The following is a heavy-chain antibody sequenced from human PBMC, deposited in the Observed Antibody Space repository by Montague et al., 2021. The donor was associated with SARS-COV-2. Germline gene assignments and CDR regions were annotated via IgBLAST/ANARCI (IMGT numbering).Heavy chain of an antibody. D-gene: IGHD3-10*01. J-gene: IGHJ3*02. V-gene: IGHV4-39*01. CDR2: IYYSGSA. CDR1: GASINNSRYY. Sequence: SETLSLTCSVSGASINNSRYYWGWIRQPPGKGLEWIGTIYYSGSAYYNPSLKSRVTISVDTSKDQFSLKPNSVTATDTAVYYCARLESTRGVIIRGAFHIWGQGTKVTVSS. CDR3: ARLESTRGVIIRGAFHI.